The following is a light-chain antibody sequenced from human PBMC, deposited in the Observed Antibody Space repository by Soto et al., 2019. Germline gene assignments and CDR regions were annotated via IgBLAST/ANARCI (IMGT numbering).Light chain of an antibody. J-gene: IGKJ4*01. CDR2: DVS. CDR3: QQYDKQPVT. V-gene: IGKV1-33*01. Sequence: DIQMTQSPSSLSASVGDRVTITCQASQDISNFLNWYHQTPGKAPRLLIYDVSSLQPGVASRFSGSGSGTDFSLTINSLQPEDIGTFYCQQYDKQPVTFGGGTKLDIK. CDR1: QDISNF.